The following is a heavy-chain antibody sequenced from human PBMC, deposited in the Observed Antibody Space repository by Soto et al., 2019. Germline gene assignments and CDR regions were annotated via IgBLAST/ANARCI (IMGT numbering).Heavy chain of an antibody. CDR1: GGSFSGYY. CDR3: ARSVRPWIQLWYSGGFDY. Sequence: SETLSLTCAVYGGSFSGYYWSWIRQPPGKGLEWIGEINHSGSTNYNPSLKSRVTISVDTSKNQFSLKLSSVTAADTAVYYCARSVRPWIQLWYSGGFDYWGQGTLVTVSS. D-gene: IGHD5-18*01. J-gene: IGHJ4*02. CDR2: INHSGST. V-gene: IGHV4-34*01.